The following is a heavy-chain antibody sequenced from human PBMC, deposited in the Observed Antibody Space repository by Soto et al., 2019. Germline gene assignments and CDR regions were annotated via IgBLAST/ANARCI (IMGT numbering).Heavy chain of an antibody. D-gene: IGHD3-10*01. CDR1: GGSVSSGSYY. J-gene: IGHJ4*02. CDR3: ARDPYYYGSGSYSFDY. V-gene: IGHV4-61*01. Sequence: SESLSLTCTVSGGSVSSGSYYWSWIRQPPGKGLEWIGYIYYSGSTNYNPSLKSRVTISVDTSKNQFSLKLSSVTAADTAVYYCARDPYYYGSGSYSFDYWGQGTLVTVSS. CDR2: IYYSGST.